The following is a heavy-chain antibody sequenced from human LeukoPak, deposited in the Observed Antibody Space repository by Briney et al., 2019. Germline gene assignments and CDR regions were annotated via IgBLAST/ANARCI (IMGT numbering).Heavy chain of an antibody. CDR2: INNDGSDT. Sequence: PGGSLRLSCAASGFSFSGYWMHWVRQAPGKGLVWVSYINNDGSDTTYADSVKGRFTISRDNAKNTVDLQMNSLRAEDTAVYYCAREELHCGGDCHDYWGQGTLVTVSS. V-gene: IGHV3-74*01. D-gene: IGHD2-21*02. J-gene: IGHJ4*02. CDR1: GFSFSGYW. CDR3: AREELHCGGDCHDY.